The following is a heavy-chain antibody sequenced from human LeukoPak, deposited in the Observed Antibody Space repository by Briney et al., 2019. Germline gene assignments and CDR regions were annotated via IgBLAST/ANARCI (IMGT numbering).Heavy chain of an antibody. Sequence: GGSLRLSCAAFGFTFSSYDKHWVRQATGKGLEWVSAIGTAGDTYYPGSVKGRFTISRENAKNSLYLQMNSLRAGDTAVYYCARVMTTVTTSPRRGYYYYMDVWGKGTTVTVSS. J-gene: IGHJ6*03. CDR2: IGTAGDT. CDR1: GFTFSSYD. V-gene: IGHV3-13*01. CDR3: ARVMTTVTTSPRRGYYYYMDV. D-gene: IGHD4-11*01.